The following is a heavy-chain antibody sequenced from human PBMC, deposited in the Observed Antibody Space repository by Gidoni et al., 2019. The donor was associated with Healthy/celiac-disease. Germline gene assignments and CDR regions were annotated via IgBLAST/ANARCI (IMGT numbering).Heavy chain of an antibody. D-gene: IGHD2-2*02. V-gene: IGHV1-3*01. Sequence: QVQLVQSGAEVKKPGASVKVSCKASGYTFTSYALHWVRQGPGQRLEWMGWINAGNGNTKYSQMFQGRVTITRDTSASTAYMELSSLRSEDTAVYYCARDQLLYGSGWFDPWGQGTLVTVSS. CDR3: ARDQLLYGSGWFDP. CDR2: INAGNGNT. J-gene: IGHJ5*02. CDR1: GYTFTSYA.